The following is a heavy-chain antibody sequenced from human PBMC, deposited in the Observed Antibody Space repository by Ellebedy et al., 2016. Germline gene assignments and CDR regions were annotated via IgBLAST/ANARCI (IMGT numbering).Heavy chain of an antibody. CDR3: ARVDGYGYFDS. V-gene: IGHV4-30-2*01. CDR1: GVTMSRGGYS. D-gene: IGHD2-15*01. J-gene: IGHJ4*02. Sequence: SETLSLTCAVSGVTMSRGGYSWSWIRHPPGKGLEWIGNVYHTGSAYYNESLRSRLTISVEGYKNHFSLDLRSVTAADTAVYYCARVDGYGYFDSWGQGILVTVSS. CDR2: VYHTGSA.